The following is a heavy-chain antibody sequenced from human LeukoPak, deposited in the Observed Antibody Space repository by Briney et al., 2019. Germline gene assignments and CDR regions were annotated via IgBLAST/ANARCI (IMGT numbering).Heavy chain of an antibody. V-gene: IGHV4-34*01. CDR3: ARQGDGYNLNYFDY. D-gene: IGHD5-24*01. CDR2: INHSGST. Sequence: SETLSLTCAVYGGSFSGYYWSWIRQAPGKELEWIGEINHSGSTNYNPSLKSRVTISVDTSKNHFSLKLSSVTAADTALYYCARQGDGYNLNYFDYWGQGTLVTVSS. J-gene: IGHJ4*02. CDR1: GGSFSGYY.